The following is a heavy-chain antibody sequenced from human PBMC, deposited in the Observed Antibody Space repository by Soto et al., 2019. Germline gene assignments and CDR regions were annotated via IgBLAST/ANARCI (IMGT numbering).Heavy chain of an antibody. CDR3: VKDQGMGVPAGTFGY. CDR2: ISWNGDDI. D-gene: IGHD6-19*01. J-gene: IGHJ4*02. V-gene: IGHV3-9*01. Sequence: EVQLVESGGGLVQPGRSLRLSCAASGFSFDDYAMHWVRQAPGKGLEWVSGISWNGDDIVYGDSVKGRFTISRDNAKSSLYLQMNSLRVEDTALYYCVKDQGMGVPAGTFGYWGQGTLVTVSS. CDR1: GFSFDDYA.